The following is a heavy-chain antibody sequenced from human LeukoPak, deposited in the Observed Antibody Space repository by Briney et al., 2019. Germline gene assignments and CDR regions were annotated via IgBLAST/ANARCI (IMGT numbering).Heavy chain of an antibody. V-gene: IGHV3-9*01. Sequence: GRSLRLSCAASGFTFDDYAMHWVRQAPGKGLEWVSGISWNSGSIGYADSVKGRFTISRDNAKNSLYLQMNSLRAEDTALYYCAKDRFATVTTGGAFDIWGQGTMVTVSS. CDR1: GFTFDDYA. D-gene: IGHD4-17*01. J-gene: IGHJ3*02. CDR2: ISWNSGSI. CDR3: AKDRFATVTTGGAFDI.